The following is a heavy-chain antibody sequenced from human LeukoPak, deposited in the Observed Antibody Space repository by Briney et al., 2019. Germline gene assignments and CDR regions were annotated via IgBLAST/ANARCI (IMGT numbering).Heavy chain of an antibody. D-gene: IGHD5-18*01. V-gene: IGHV4-34*01. CDR1: GGSFSGYY. J-gene: IGHJ3*02. CDR3: ARAGPSFGYSYGYGAFDI. Sequence: PSETLSLTCAVYGGSFSGYYWSWIRQPPGKGLEWIGEINHSGSTNYNPSLKSRVTISVDKSKNQFSLKLSSVTAADTAVYYCARAGPSFGYSYGYGAFDIWGQGTMVTVSS. CDR2: INHSGST.